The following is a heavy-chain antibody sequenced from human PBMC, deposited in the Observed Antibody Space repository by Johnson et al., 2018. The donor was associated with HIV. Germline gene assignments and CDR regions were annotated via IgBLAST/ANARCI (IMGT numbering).Heavy chain of an antibody. J-gene: IGHJ3*02. V-gene: IGHV3-30*03. CDR2: ISYDGDNI. CDR3: ARDRALWFRELWPRDAFDM. D-gene: IGHD3-10*01. CDR1: GFTFSSYG. Sequence: QVQLVESGGGVVQPGRSLRLSCAASGFTFSSYGMHWVRQAPGKGLEWVAVISYDGDNIYYADSVKGRFTISRDNSKNTRYLQMNSLIVADTAVYYCARDRALWFRELWPRDAFDMWGQGTKITVSS.